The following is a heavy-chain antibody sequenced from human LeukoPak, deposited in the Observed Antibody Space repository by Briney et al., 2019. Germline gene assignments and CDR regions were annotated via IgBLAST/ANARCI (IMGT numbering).Heavy chain of an antibody. D-gene: IGHD6-6*01. V-gene: IGHV3-30-3*01. J-gene: IGHJ4*02. CDR3: GRRLDC. CDR2: ISYDGSNK. CDR1: GFTFSSYA. Sequence: PGGSLRLSCAASGFTFSSYAMHWVRQAPGKGLEWVAVISYDGSNKYYAGSVKGRFTISRDNSKNTLYLQMNSLRAEDTAVYYCGRRLDCWGQGTLVTVSS.